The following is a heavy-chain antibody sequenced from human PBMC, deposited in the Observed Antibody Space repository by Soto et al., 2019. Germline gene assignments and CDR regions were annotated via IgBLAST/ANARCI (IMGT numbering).Heavy chain of an antibody. CDR1: GYTFTSYG. D-gene: IGHD3-10*01. J-gene: IGHJ6*02. V-gene: IGHV1-18*01. CDR3: ASNYLYSYGSGNTNYYGMEV. Sequence: QVQLVQSGAEVKKPGASVKVSCKASGYTFTSYGISWVRQAPGHGLEWMGWISAYNGNTNSAQKLQGRVTMTTDTTTSTAYMELRSLRSDDTAVYYCASNYLYSYGSGNTNYYGMEVWGQGTPVTVAS. CDR2: ISAYNGNT.